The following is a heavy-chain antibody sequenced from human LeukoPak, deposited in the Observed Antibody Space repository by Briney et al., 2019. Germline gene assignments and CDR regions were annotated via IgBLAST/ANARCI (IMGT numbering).Heavy chain of an antibody. J-gene: IGHJ4*02. V-gene: IGHV3-9*01. CDR3: ATTGYSSRNY. CDR1: GFTFDDYA. Sequence: GRSLRLSCAASGFTFDDYAMHWVRQAPGKGLEWVSGISWNSGSIGYADSVKGRFTISRDNSKNTLYLQMNSLRAEDTAVYYCATTGYSSRNYWGQGTLVTVSS. CDR2: ISWNSGSI. D-gene: IGHD6-13*01.